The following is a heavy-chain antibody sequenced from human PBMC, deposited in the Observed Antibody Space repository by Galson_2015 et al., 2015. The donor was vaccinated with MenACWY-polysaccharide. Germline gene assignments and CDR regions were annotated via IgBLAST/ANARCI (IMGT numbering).Heavy chain of an antibody. CDR3: ARGGLPGAMDF. V-gene: IGHV3-7*01. J-gene: IGHJ6*02. Sequence: SLRLSCAASGFSFNNHWMNWVRQAPGKGLEWVANMNQDGSTKYSIDSVKGRFTISRDNAKNSLSLQMNSLRGDDTAVYYCARGGLPGAMDFWGQGKRGTVAS. CDR2: MNQDGSTK. D-gene: IGHD1-26*01. CDR1: GFSFNNHW.